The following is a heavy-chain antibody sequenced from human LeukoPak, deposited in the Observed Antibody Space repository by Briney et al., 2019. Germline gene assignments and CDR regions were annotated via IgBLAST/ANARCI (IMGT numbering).Heavy chain of an antibody. Sequence: GGSLRLSCAASGFTFSSYSMNWVRQAPGKGLEWVSYISSSSSTIYYADSVKGRFTISRDNAKNSLYLQMHSLRDEDTAVYYCARGYLYFDYWGQGTLVTVSS. CDR2: ISSSSSTI. CDR1: GFTFSSYS. CDR3: ARGYLYFDY. D-gene: IGHD2-2*01. J-gene: IGHJ4*02. V-gene: IGHV3-48*02.